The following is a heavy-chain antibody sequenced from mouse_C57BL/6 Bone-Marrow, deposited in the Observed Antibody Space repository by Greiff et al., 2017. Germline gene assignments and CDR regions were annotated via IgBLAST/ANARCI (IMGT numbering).Heavy chain of an antibody. Sequence: EVKVVESGPELVKPGASVKIPCKASGYTFTDYNMDWVKQSHGKSLEWIGDINPNNGGTIYNQKFKGKATLTVDKSSSTAYMELRHLTSEDTAVYYCARSSGSWYCDVWGTGTTVTVSS. V-gene: IGHV1-18*01. J-gene: IGHJ1*03. D-gene: IGHD1-3*01. CDR2: INPNNGGT. CDR1: GYTFTDYN. CDR3: ARSSGSWYCDV.